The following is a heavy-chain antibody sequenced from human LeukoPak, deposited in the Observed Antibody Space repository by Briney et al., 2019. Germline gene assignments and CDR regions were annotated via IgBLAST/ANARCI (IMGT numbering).Heavy chain of an antibody. Sequence: GGSLRLSCAASGFTFSSYGMSWVRQAPGKGLEWVSAISGSGGSTYYADSVKGRFTISRDNSKNTLYLQMNSLRAEDTAVYYCGTKWGQQLVPNWGQGTLVTVSS. V-gene: IGHV3-23*01. CDR1: GFTFSSYG. J-gene: IGHJ4*02. CDR2: ISGSGGST. CDR3: GTKWGQQLVPN. D-gene: IGHD6-13*01.